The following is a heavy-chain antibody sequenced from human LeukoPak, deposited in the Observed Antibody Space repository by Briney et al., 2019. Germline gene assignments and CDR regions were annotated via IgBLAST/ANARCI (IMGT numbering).Heavy chain of an antibody. J-gene: IGHJ5*02. CDR2: IYTSGST. CDR3: ARDRITMVRGVIPFDP. Sequence: SETLSLTCTVSGGSISSYYWSWIRQPAGKGLEWIGRIYTSGSTNYNHSLKSRVTMSVDTSKNQFSLKLSSVTAADTAVYYCARDRITMVRGVIPFDPWGQGTLVTVSS. D-gene: IGHD3-10*01. CDR1: GGSISSYY. V-gene: IGHV4-4*07.